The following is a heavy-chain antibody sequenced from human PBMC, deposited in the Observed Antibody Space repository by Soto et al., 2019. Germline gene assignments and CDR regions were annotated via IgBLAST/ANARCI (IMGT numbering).Heavy chain of an antibody. J-gene: IGHJ4*02. CDR3: VRERSGHSYADS. CDR2: ISGSGYRT. V-gene: IGHV3-23*01. Sequence: EVQLLESGGGLVQPGGSLRLSCAASGFIFSDYAMSWLRQPPGKGLEWGSAISGSGYRTYYADSVKGRFTISRDNSKNTPPLQMSSLRAEDSAVYYCVRERSGHSYADSWGQGTLVTVSS. D-gene: IGHD5-18*01. CDR1: GFIFSDYA.